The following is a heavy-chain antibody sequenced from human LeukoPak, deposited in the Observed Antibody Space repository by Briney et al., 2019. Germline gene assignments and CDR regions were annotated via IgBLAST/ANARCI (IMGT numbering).Heavy chain of an antibody. Sequence: PGGSLRLSCAASGFTFSNYWMSWVRQAPGKALEWVSYINSDSIYIFYADSVKGRFTISRDYAKNSLYLQMNSLTAEDTAVYYCARGSREHGLDSWGQGTLVTVSS. CDR3: ARGSREHGLDS. V-gene: IGHV3-21*01. J-gene: IGHJ4*02. CDR2: INSDSIYI. CDR1: GFTFSNYW. D-gene: IGHD1-26*01.